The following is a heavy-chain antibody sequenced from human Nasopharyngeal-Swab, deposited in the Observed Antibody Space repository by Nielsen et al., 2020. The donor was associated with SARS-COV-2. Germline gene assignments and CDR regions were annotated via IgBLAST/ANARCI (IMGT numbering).Heavy chain of an antibody. CDR2: IYYSGST. V-gene: IGHV4-39*01. CDR3: ASYPLTFGGVWGSDPFDI. J-gene: IGHJ3*02. Sequence: WIRQPPGKGLEWIGSIYYSGSTYCNPSLESRVTISVDTSKNQFSLKLSSVTAADTAVYYCASYPLTFGGVWGSDPFDIWGQGTWVTVSS. D-gene: IGHD3-16*01.